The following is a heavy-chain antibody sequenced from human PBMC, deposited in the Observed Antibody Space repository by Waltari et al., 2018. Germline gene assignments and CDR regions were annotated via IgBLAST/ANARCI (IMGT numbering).Heavy chain of an antibody. D-gene: IGHD2-8*01. CDR2: IYYSGST. CDR1: GGSISGYY. Sequence: QVQLQESGPGLVKPSETLSLTCTVSGGSISGYYWSWIRQPPGKGMEWIGYIYYSGSTNYNPSLKSRVTISVDTSKNQFSLKLSSVTAADTAVYYCARPSGYCTNGVCYGPNWFDPWGQGTLVTVSS. J-gene: IGHJ5*02. V-gene: IGHV4-59*08. CDR3: ARPSGYCTNGVCYGPNWFDP.